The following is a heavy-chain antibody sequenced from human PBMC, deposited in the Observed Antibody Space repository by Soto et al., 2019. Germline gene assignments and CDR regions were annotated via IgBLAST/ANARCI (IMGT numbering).Heavy chain of an antibody. D-gene: IGHD2-2*01. CDR3: AKVPPVVPAKEDNDWFDP. CDR1: GFTFSSYA. CDR2: ISGSGGST. J-gene: IGHJ5*02. V-gene: IGHV3-23*01. Sequence: GGSLRLSCAASGFTFSSYAMSWVRQAPGKGLEWVSAISGSGGSTYYADSVKGRFTIPRDNSKNTLYLQMNSLRAEDTAVYYCAKVPPVVPAKEDNDWFDPWGQGTLVTVSS.